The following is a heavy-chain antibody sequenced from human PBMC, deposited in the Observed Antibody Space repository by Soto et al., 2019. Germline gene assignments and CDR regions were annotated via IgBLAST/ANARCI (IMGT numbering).Heavy chain of an antibody. CDR1: GFTISSHA. CDR2: VSGSAEKT. V-gene: IGHV3-23*01. J-gene: IGHJ6*02. CDR3: AKDPYYDFWRDGLDV. D-gene: IGHD3-3*01. Sequence: GSLRLSCAASGFTISSHAMSWVRQAPGKGLEWVSSVSGSAEKTYYADSVKGRFTISRDNSKSTLYLQMNSLRVEDTAVYYCAKDPYYDFWRDGLDVWGQGTTVTVSS.